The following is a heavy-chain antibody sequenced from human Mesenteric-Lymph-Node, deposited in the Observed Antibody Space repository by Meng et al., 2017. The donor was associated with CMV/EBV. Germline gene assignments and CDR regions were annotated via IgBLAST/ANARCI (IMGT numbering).Heavy chain of an antibody. J-gene: IGHJ6*02. D-gene: IGHD3-22*01. CDR3: AHAPGIVEGEGNGMDV. CDR2: IYWNDDK. Sequence: SGPTLVKPTQTLTLTCTVSRFSLRTSGVGVGWVRQPPGQALQWLALIYWNDDKSYSPSLKRRLTITKDTSKNQVVLTLTNMDPVDTARYYCAHAPGIVEGEGNGMDVWGQGTTVTVSS. V-gene: IGHV2-5*01. CDR1: RFSLRTSGVG.